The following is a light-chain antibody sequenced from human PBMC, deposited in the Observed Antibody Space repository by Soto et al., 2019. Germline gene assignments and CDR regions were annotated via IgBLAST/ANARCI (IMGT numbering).Light chain of an antibody. Sequence: QSVLTQPASVSGSPGQSITISCTGTSSDAGSYNLVSWYQQHPGKAPKLMIYEVSKRPSGVSNRFSGSKSGNTASLTISGLQAEDEADYYCCSYAGSSTPLIFGTGTQLTVL. CDR3: CSYAGSSTPLI. CDR1: SSDAGSYNL. CDR2: EVS. J-gene: IGLJ1*01. V-gene: IGLV2-23*02.